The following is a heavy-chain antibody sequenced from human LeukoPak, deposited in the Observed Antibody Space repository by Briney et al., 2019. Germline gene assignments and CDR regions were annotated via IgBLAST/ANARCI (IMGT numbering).Heavy chain of an antibody. D-gene: IGHD1-26*01. CDR3: ARLVGATDY. CDR2: ISSSSSYI. J-gene: IGHJ4*02. Sequence: PGRSLRLSCAASGFSFSDCGMHWVRQAPGKGLEWVSSISSSSSYIYYADSVKGRFTISRDNAKNSLYLQMNSLRAEDTAVYYCARLVGATDYWGQGTLVTVSS. CDR1: GFSFSDCG. V-gene: IGHV3-21*01.